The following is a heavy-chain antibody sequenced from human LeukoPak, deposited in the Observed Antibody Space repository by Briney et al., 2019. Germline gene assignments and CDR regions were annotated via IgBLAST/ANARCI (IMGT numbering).Heavy chain of an antibody. Sequence: GGSLRLSCAASGFTFSSYAMSWVRQAPGKGLEWVSTISGSGGSTFYADSVKGRFAISRDNSKNTLYLQMNSLRAGDTAVYYCAKVYGMTSFGAFDIWGHGTMVTVSS. CDR1: GFTFSSYA. J-gene: IGHJ3*02. V-gene: IGHV3-23*01. CDR2: ISGSGGST. D-gene: IGHD3-10*01. CDR3: AKVYGMTSFGAFDI.